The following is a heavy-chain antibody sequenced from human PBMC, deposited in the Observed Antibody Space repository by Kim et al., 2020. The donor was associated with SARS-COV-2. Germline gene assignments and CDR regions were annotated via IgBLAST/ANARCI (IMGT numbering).Heavy chain of an antibody. V-gene: IGHV4-39*02. J-gene: IGHJ5*02. Sequence: SETLSLTCTVSGGSVSSSNYYWGWIRQPPGKGLEWIGNIYYTGDTYNNPSLKSRVTISIDTSKSHFSLKLSSLTAEDTAEYYCGQVEYSSSSRLSDPWGQETLVTVSS. CDR2: IYYTGDT. CDR1: GGSVSSSNYY. CDR3: GQVEYSSSSRLSDP. D-gene: IGHD6-6*01.